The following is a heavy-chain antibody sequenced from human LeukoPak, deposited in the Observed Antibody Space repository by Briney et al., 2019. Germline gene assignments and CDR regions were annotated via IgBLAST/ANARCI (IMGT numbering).Heavy chain of an antibody. Sequence: SETLSLTCTVSGGSISSYYWSWIRQPPGKGLEWIGYIYYSGSTNYNPSPKSRVTISVDTSKNQFSLKLSSVTAADTAVYYCARRKFGEYPFDYWGQGTLVTVSS. CDR1: GGSISSYY. J-gene: IGHJ4*02. CDR2: IYYSGST. D-gene: IGHD3-10*01. V-gene: IGHV4-59*08. CDR3: ARRKFGEYPFDY.